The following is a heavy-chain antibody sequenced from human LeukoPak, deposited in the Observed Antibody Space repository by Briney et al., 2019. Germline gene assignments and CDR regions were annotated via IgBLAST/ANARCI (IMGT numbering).Heavy chain of an antibody. CDR2: ISGNGDST. CDR3: ANTHCDSSPIVWNF. D-gene: IGHD6-6*01. V-gene: IGHV3-23*01. Sequence: GGSLRLSCAASGFTFSSYAMSWVRQAPGKGLEWVSIISGNGDSTYYADSVKGHFTISRDNSKNTLYLQMNSLRAEDTAVYYCANTHCDSSPIVWNFWGQGTLVTVSS. CDR1: GFTFSSYA. J-gene: IGHJ4*02.